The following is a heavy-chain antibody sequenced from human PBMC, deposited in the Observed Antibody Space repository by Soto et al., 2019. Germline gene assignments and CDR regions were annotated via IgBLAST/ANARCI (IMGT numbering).Heavy chain of an antibody. CDR2: IYYSGST. CDR1: GASISSGGYY. D-gene: IGHD1-26*01. V-gene: IGHV4-31*03. J-gene: IGHJ4*02. Sequence: SETLSLTCTVSGASISSGGYYWSWIRQHPGKGLEWIGHIYYSGSTYYNPSLKSRVAFSVDTSKNQFSLRLMSVTAADTAVFYCAISIVGRTRGTNPIFAYWGQGALVTVSS. CDR3: AISIVGRTRGTNPIFAY.